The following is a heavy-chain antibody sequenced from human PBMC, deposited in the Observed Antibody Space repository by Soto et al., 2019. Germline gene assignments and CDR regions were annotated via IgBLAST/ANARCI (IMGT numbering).Heavy chain of an antibody. CDR2: VSGRGGYT. D-gene: IGHD3-10*01. CDR3: ARAFPDTSGSYFVY. Sequence: QVQLVESGGGLVKPGGSLRLSCAASGFTFSDYYMSWIRQAPGKGLEGIAYVSGRGGYTHYAESVKGRFTISRDNAKNSLYLQMNSLRAEDTAIYYWARAFPDTSGSYFVYWGQGSQVTVSS. V-gene: IGHV3-11*05. CDR1: GFTFSDYY. J-gene: IGHJ4*02.